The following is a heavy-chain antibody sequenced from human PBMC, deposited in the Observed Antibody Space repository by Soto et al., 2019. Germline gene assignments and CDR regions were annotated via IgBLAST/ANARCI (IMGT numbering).Heavy chain of an antibody. Sequence: QVQLQQWGAGLLKPSETLSLTCAVYGGSFSGYYWSWIRQPPGKGLEWIGEINHSGSTNYNPSLKSRVPISVDTSKNQFSLKLSSVTAADTAVYYCARAIAVGHDAFDIWGQGTMVTVSS. V-gene: IGHV4-34*01. CDR3: ARAIAVGHDAFDI. CDR2: INHSGST. J-gene: IGHJ3*02. D-gene: IGHD6-19*01. CDR1: GGSFSGYY.